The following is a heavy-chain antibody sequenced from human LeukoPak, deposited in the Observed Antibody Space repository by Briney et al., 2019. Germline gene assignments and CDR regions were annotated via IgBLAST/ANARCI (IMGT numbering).Heavy chain of an antibody. CDR2: IYSGGNT. D-gene: IGHD2-15*01. J-gene: IGHJ4*02. V-gene: IGHV3-53*01. Sequence: PGGSLRLSCTVSGFTVSSNSWSWVRQAPGKGLEWVSFIYSGGNTHYSDSVKGRFTISRDNSKNTLYLQMNSLRAEDTAVYYCARSVVAATETFDYWGQGTLVTVSS. CDR3: ARSVVAATETFDY. CDR1: GFTVSSNS.